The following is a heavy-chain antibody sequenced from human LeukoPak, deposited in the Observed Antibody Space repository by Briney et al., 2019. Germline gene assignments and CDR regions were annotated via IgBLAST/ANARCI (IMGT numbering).Heavy chain of an antibody. V-gene: IGHV1-69*04. J-gene: IGHJ4*02. CDR1: GGTFSSYA. CDR3: ARDPDYYDSRPFDY. CDR2: IIPIFGIA. Sequence: GASVKVSCKASGGTFSSYAISRVRQAPGQGLEWMGRIIPIFGIANYAQKFQGRVTITADKSTSTAYMELSSLRSEDTAVYYCARDPDYYDSRPFDYWGQGTLVTVSS. D-gene: IGHD3-22*01.